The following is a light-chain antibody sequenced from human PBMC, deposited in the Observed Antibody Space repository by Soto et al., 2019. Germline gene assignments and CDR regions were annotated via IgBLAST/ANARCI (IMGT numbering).Light chain of an antibody. Sequence: GDRVTITCRASQSISSWLAWYQQKPGKAPKLLIYDASSLESGDPSRFSGSGSGTEFTLTISSLQPDDFATYYCQQYNSSWTFGQGTKVEIK. CDR1: QSISSW. CDR2: DAS. J-gene: IGKJ1*01. CDR3: QQYNSSWT. V-gene: IGKV1-5*01.